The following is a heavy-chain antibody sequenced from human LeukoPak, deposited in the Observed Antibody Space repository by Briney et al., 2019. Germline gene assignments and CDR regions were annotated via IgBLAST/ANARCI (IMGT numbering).Heavy chain of an antibody. V-gene: IGHV1-8*01. Sequence: GASVKVSCKASGYTFTGYDINWVRQATGQGLEWMGWMNPNSGNTGYAQKFQGRVTMTRNTSISTAYMELSSLRSEDTAVYYCAIVRAVAAELDYWSQGTLVTVSS. CDR2: MNPNSGNT. CDR3: AIVRAVAAELDY. CDR1: GYTFTGYD. D-gene: IGHD6-19*01. J-gene: IGHJ4*02.